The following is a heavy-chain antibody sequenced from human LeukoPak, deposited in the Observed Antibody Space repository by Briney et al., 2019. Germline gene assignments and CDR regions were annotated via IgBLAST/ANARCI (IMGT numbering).Heavy chain of an antibody. V-gene: IGHV4-34*01. CDR3: ARDAAPYYYGSGIFRKNNWFDP. D-gene: IGHD3-10*01. Sequence: SETLSLTCAVYGGSFCGYYWSWIRQPPGKGLEWIGEINHSGSTNYNPSLKSRVTISVDTSKNQFSLKLSSVTAADTAVYYCARDAAPYYYGSGIFRKNNWFDPWGQGTLVTVSS. J-gene: IGHJ5*02. CDR1: GGSFCGYY. CDR2: INHSGST.